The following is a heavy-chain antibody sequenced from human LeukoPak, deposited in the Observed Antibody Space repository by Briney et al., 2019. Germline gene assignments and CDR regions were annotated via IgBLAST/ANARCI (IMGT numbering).Heavy chain of an antibody. CDR3: ARYCSGRSCYGDY. V-gene: IGHV4-38-2*01. J-gene: IGHJ4*02. D-gene: IGHD2-15*01. CDR1: GYSISSGYY. Sequence: PSETLSLTCAVSGYSISSGYYWGWIRQPPGKGLEWIGSIYHSGSTYYNPSLKSRVTISVDTSKNQFSLKLSSVTAADTAVYYCARYCSGRSCYGDYWGQGTLVTVSS. CDR2: IYHSGST.